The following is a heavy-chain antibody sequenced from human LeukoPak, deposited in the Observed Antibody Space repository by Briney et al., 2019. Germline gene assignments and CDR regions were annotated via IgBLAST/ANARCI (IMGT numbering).Heavy chain of an antibody. CDR3: AKDYRPHDFWSGLVDY. Sequence: GGSLRLSCTVSGFTVSSNSMSWVRQAPGKGLEWVSFIFSSTHYSDSVKGRFTISRDNSKSTLYLQMNSLRAEDTAVYYCAKDYRPHDFWSGLVDYWGQGTLVTVSS. V-gene: IGHV3-66*03. J-gene: IGHJ4*02. CDR1: GFTVSSNS. D-gene: IGHD3-3*01. CDR2: IFSST.